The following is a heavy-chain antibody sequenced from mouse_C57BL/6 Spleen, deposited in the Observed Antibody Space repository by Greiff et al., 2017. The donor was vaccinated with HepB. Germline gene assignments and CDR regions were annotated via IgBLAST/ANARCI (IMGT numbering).Heavy chain of an antibody. Sequence: QVQLQQSGAELVKPGASVKISCKASGYAFSSYWMNWVKQRPGKGLEWIGQIYPGDGDTNYNGKFKGKATLTADKSSSTAYMQRSSLTSEDSAVYFCARRYYYGSSWGYFDVWGTGTTVTVSS. CDR3: ARRYYYGSSWGYFDV. V-gene: IGHV1-80*01. J-gene: IGHJ1*03. CDR1: GYAFSSYW. CDR2: IYPGDGDT. D-gene: IGHD1-1*01.